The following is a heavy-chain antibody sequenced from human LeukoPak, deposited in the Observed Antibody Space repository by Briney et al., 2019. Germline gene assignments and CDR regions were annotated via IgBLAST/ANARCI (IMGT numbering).Heavy chain of an antibody. J-gene: IGHJ4*02. Sequence: SETLSLTCTVSGGSISSSSYYWGWIRQPPGKGLEWIGTISYSGSTYYNPSLKSRLTISVDTSKNQFSLKLTSVTAADTAEYHCVRHSSGWYRYTDYWGQGIMVTVSS. CDR3: VRHSSGWYRYTDY. CDR2: ISYSGST. CDR1: GGSISSSSYY. D-gene: IGHD6-19*01. V-gene: IGHV4-39*01.